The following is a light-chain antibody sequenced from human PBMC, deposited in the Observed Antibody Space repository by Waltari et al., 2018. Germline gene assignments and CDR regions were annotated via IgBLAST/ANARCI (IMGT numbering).Light chain of an antibody. CDR1: QSIGSNY. V-gene: IGKV3-20*01. CDR3: QQYRSSPWT. Sequence: EFVLTQSPGTLSLSPGETSPLTCRASQSIGSNYLAWYQQRPGQAPRLLIYASSSRATGVPDRFSGSGSGTDFSLTISRLEPEDFGVYYCQQYRSSPWTFGQGTKVEIK. J-gene: IGKJ1*01. CDR2: ASS.